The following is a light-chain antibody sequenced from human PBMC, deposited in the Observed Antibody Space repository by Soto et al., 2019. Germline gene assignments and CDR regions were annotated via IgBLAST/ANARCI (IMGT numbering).Light chain of an antibody. J-gene: IGKJ1*01. CDR3: QQSYSTPRS. CDR1: QSISSY. CDR2: AAS. V-gene: IGKV1-39*01. Sequence: DIQMTQSPSSLSASVGDRVTITCRASQSISSYLNWYQQKPGKAPKLLIYAASSLQSWVPSRFSGSGSGTDFTLTISSLQPEDFATYYCQQSYSTPRSFGQGTKVEGK.